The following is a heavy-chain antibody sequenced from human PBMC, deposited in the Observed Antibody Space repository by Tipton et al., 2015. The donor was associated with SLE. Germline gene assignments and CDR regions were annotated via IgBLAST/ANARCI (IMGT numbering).Heavy chain of an antibody. CDR2: TRNKVNSHTT. CDR1: GFIFSDHY. J-gene: IGHJ4*02. CDR3: VASGYDYRHFDY. V-gene: IGHV3-72*01. Sequence: GSLRLSCAASGFIFSDHYMDWVRQAPGKGLEWVGRTRNKVNSHTTEYAASVKGRFTISRDDSENSLYLQMTSLKTEDTAVYYCVASGYDYRHFDYWGQGILVTVSS. D-gene: IGHD5-12*01.